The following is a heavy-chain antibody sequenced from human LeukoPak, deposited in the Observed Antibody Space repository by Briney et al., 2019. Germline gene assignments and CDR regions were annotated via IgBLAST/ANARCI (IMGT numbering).Heavy chain of an antibody. V-gene: IGHV3-48*01. CDR3: AREGGYSYGPDC. Sequence: GGSLRLSCAASGFSFSTYSMNWVRQAPGKGLEWLSYISSSGSVIFYAESVKGRFTVSRDNAKDSLYLQMNSLRAEDTAIYYCAREGGYSYGPDCWGQGTQVIVSS. CDR1: GFSFSTYS. J-gene: IGHJ4*02. CDR2: ISSSGSVI. D-gene: IGHD5-18*01.